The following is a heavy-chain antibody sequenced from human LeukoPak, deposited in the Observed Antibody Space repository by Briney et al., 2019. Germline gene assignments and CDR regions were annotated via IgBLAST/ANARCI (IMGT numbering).Heavy chain of an antibody. D-gene: IGHD2-15*01. CDR1: GGTFSSYA. CDR3: ARVDLGYCSGGSCYLRAFDI. Sequence: GASVKVSCKASGGTFSSYAISWVRQAPGQGLEWMGGIIPIFGTANYAQKFQGRVTITADESTSTAYMELSSLRSEDTAVYYCARVDLGYCSGGSCYLRAFDIWGQGTMVTVSS. J-gene: IGHJ3*02. CDR2: IIPIFGTA. V-gene: IGHV1-69*13.